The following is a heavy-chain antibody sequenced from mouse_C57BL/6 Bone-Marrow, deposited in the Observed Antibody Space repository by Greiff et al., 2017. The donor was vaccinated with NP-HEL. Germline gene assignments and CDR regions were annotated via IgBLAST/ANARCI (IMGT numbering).Heavy chain of an antibody. CDR3: ARGLRLDV. D-gene: IGHD1-2*01. Sequence: EVKLVESGGGLVKPGGSLKLSCAASGFTFSSYAMSWVRQTPEKRLEWVATISDGGSYTYYPDNVKGRFTISRDNAKNNRYLQMSHLKSEDTAMYYCARGLRLDVWGTGTTVTVSS. CDR2: ISDGGSYT. V-gene: IGHV5-4*03. J-gene: IGHJ1*03. CDR1: GFTFSSYA.